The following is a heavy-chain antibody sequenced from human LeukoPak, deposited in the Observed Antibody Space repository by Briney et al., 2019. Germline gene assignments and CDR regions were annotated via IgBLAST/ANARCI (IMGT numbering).Heavy chain of an antibody. CDR3: ARSVVTLYWYFDL. Sequence: PETLSLTCTVSGGSISGYYYNWIRQPPGKGLEWIGYINYSGSTNYNPSLKSRVTISLDTSKNQFSLKLSSVTTADTAVYYCARSVVTLYWYFDLWGRGTLVTVSS. D-gene: IGHD4-23*01. CDR2: INYSGST. J-gene: IGHJ2*01. CDR1: GGSISGYY. V-gene: IGHV4-59*01.